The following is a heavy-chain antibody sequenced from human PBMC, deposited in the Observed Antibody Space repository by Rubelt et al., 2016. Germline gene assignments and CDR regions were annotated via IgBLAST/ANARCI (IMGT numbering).Heavy chain of an antibody. D-gene: IGHD3-16*01. CDR1: GYTFSNYG. Sequence: QVQLVQSGAEVKKPGASVKVSCKASGYTFSNYGVTWVRQAPGQGLEWMGWVSAYNGNTNYVQKLQGRLTMTTDTSTNTAYVELRGLRSDDMAVYYCARGVGGEKLFDSWGQGTLVAVSS. V-gene: IGHV1-18*03. CDR3: ARGVGGEKLFDS. CDR2: VSAYNGNT. J-gene: IGHJ4*02.